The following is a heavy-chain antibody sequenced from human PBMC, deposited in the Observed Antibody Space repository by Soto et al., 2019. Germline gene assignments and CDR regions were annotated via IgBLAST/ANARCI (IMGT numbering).Heavy chain of an antibody. CDR1: GFTFSSYG. Sequence: VQLVESGGGVVQPGRSLRLSCAASGFTFSSYGMHWVRQAPGKGLEWVAVIWYDGSNKYYADSVKGRFTISRDNSKNPLYLQMNSLRAEDTAVYYCARGYVLLWFGELSSKEDDAFDIWGQGTMVTVSS. CDR3: ARGYVLLWFGELSSKEDDAFDI. V-gene: IGHV3-33*01. CDR2: IWYDGSNK. D-gene: IGHD3-10*01. J-gene: IGHJ3*02.